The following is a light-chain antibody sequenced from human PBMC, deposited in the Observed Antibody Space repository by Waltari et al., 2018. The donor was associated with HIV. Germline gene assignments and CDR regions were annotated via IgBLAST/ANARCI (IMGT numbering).Light chain of an antibody. J-gene: IGLJ3*02. Sequence: QSVLTQPPSASGTPGQTVIISCSGNSSNIGNNDVTWYQHFPGLAPSLLVYMNNYRPSGVPDRFSGSRSGTSAYLIIAGLQSEDEANYYCATWDDSLNGVFGGGTKLTVL. V-gene: IGLV1-44*01. CDR1: SSNIGNND. CDR3: ATWDDSLNGV. CDR2: MNN.